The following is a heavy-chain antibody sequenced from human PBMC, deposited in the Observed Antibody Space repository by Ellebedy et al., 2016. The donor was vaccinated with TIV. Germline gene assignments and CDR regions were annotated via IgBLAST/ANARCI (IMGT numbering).Heavy chain of an antibody. CDR2: LGSHGDT. CDR1: GFSLSNYI. CDR3: AKKTGNTGFLPFDS. V-gene: IGHV3-23*01. Sequence: GESLKISXAASGFSLSNYIMSWVRQTPGKGLEWVSTLGSHGDTYYADSVKGRFTVSGDTFKNTLYLQMNSLRAEDTAIYYCAKKTGNTGFLPFDSWGQGTLVTVSP. J-gene: IGHJ4*02. D-gene: IGHD2/OR15-2a*01.